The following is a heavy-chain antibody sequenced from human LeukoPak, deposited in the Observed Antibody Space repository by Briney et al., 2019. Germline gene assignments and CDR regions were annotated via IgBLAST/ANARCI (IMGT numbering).Heavy chain of an antibody. D-gene: IGHD3-22*01. J-gene: IGHJ3*02. CDR1: GFTFSSYS. CDR3: ASDSAFYYYDSSGYRDAFDI. CDR2: ISSSSSTI. Sequence: GGPLRLSCAASGFTFSSYSMNWVRQAPGKGLEWVSYISSSSSTIYYADSVEGRFTISRDNAKNSLYLQMNSLRAEDTAVYYCASDSAFYYYDSSGYRDAFDIWGQGTMVTVSS. V-gene: IGHV3-48*01.